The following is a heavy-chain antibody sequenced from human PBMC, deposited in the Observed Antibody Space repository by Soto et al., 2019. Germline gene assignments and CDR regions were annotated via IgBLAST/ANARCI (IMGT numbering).Heavy chain of an antibody. CDR1: GGSISSYY. V-gene: IGHV4-59*01. CDR2: IYYSGST. CDR3: ARAWGFDFDY. D-gene: IGHD1-26*01. J-gene: IGHJ4*02. Sequence: QVQLQESGPGLVKPSETLSLTCTVSGGSISSYYWSWIRQPPGKGLELIGYIYYSGSTNYNPSLTSRVTISVDTSKNQFSLKLSSVTAADTAVYYCARAWGFDFDYWGQGTLVTVSS.